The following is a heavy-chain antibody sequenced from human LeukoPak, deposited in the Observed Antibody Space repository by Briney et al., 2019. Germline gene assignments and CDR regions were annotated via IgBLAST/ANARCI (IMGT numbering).Heavy chain of an antibody. V-gene: IGHV4-4*02. CDR3: ARRIVLAGLFDY. Sequence: SGTLSLTCADSGGSISSSNWWSWVRQPPGKGLEWIGEIYHSGSTNYNPSLQSRVTISMDRSENQISLKLSSVTAADTAIYYCARRIVLAGLFDYWGQGTLVTVSS. J-gene: IGHJ4*02. CDR2: IYHSGST. D-gene: IGHD2-15*01. CDR1: GGSISSSNW.